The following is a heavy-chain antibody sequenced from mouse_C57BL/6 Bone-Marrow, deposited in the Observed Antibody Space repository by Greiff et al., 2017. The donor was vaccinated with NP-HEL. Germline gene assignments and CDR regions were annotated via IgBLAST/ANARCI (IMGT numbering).Heavy chain of an antibody. J-gene: IGHJ2*01. CDR3: AREGGPGGTLDY. Sequence: VQLQQPGAELVKPGASVKLSCKASGYTFTSYWMQWVKQRPGQGLEWIGEIDPSDSYTNYNQKFKGKATLTVDTSSSTAYMPLSSLTSEDSAVYDCAREGGPGGTLDYWGQGTTLTVSS. V-gene: IGHV1-50*01. CDR2: IDPSDSYT. CDR1: GYTFTSYW. D-gene: IGHD1-1*02.